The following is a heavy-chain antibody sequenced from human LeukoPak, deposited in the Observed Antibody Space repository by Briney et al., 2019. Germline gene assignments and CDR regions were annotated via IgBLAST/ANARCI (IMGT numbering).Heavy chain of an antibody. V-gene: IGHV3-53*01. CDR2: IYSGGST. CDR1: GFTVSSNY. D-gene: IGHD5-18*01. Sequence: PGGFLRLSCAASGFTVSSNYMSWVRQAPGKGLEWVSVIYSGGSTYYADSVKGRFTISRDNSKNTLYLQMNSLRAEDTAVYYCARIGVVQLWLYFDYWGQGTLVTVSS. CDR3: ARIGVVQLWLYFDY. J-gene: IGHJ4*02.